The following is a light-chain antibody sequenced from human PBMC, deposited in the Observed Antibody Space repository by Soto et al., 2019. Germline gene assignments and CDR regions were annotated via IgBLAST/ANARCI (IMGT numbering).Light chain of an antibody. CDR3: ASWDDNLSGVV. Sequence: QSALTQPPSASGTPGQRVTIYCSGSSSNIGRDFVYWYQQVPGTAPKPLIYSDNQRYSGVPDRFSGSKSGTSASLTISGLRSEDEADYYCASWDDNLSGVVFGGGTKLTVL. J-gene: IGLJ2*01. CDR2: SDN. V-gene: IGLV1-47*02. CDR1: SSNIGRDF.